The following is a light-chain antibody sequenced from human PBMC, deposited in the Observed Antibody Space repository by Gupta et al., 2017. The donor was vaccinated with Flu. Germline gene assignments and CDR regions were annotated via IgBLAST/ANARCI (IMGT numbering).Light chain of an antibody. V-gene: IGLV4-69*01. CDR1: SGHSSYA. Sequence: QLVLTQSPSASASLGASVKLTCTLSSGHSSYAIAWHQQQPEKGPRYLMKLNSDGSHTKGDGIPDCFSGSSSGAERYLTISSLQSEDEADYYCQTWGTGIGVFGGGTKLTVL. CDR2: LNSDGSH. J-gene: IGLJ2*01. CDR3: QTWGTGIGV.